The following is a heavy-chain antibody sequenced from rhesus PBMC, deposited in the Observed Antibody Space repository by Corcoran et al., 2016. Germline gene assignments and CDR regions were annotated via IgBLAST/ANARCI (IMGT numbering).Heavy chain of an antibody. CDR1: GYSISSGYY. V-gene: IGHV4S14*01. Sequence: QVQLQESGPGLVKPSETLSLTCAVSGYSISSGYYWGWIRQPPGKGLEWIGSIYGSGGSNYLNPSLKSRVTLSVDTSKNQFSLKLSSVTAADTAVYCCARVGSSWSEWDTVGTEWYFDLWGPGTPITISS. CDR2: IYGSGGSN. J-gene: IGHJ2*01. D-gene: IGHD5-42*01. CDR3: ARVGSSWSEWDTVGTEWYFDL.